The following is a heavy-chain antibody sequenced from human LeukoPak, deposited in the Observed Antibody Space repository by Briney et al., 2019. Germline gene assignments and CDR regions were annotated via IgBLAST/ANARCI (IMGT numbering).Heavy chain of an antibody. V-gene: IGHV3-23*01. CDR2: ISGSGGST. D-gene: IGHD6-6*01. J-gene: IGHJ4*02. CDR3: AKSFNSAARPFDY. Sequence: PGGSLRLSCAASGFTFSSYAMSWVRRAPGKGLEWVSAISGSGGSTYYADSVKGRFTISRDNSKNTLYLQMNSPRAEDTAVYYCAKSFNSAARPFDYWGQGTLVTVSS. CDR1: GFTFSSYA.